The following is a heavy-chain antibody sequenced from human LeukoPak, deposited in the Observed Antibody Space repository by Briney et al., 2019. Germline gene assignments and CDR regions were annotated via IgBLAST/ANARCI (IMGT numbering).Heavy chain of an antibody. Sequence: PSETLSLTCTVSGGSISSYYWSWIRQPPGKGLEWIGYIYYSGSTNYNPSLKSRVTISVDTSKNQFSLKLSSVTAADTAVYYCARSYYDFPGWFDYWGQGTLVTVSS. D-gene: IGHD3-3*01. J-gene: IGHJ4*02. CDR3: ARSYYDFPGWFDY. V-gene: IGHV4-59*01. CDR1: GGSISSYY. CDR2: IYYSGST.